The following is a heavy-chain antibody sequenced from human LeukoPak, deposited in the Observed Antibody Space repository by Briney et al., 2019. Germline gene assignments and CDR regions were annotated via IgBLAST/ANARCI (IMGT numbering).Heavy chain of an antibody. J-gene: IGHJ4*02. CDR1: GFTFSSYS. V-gene: IGHV3-21*01. Sequence: PGGSLRLSCAASGFTFSSYSMNWVRQAPGKGLEWVSSISSSSYIYYADSVKGRFTISRDNAKNSLYLQMNSLRAEDTAVYYCARDLAGGSSWNNYWGQGTLVTVSS. CDR2: ISSSSYI. D-gene: IGHD6-13*01. CDR3: ARDLAGGSSWNNY.